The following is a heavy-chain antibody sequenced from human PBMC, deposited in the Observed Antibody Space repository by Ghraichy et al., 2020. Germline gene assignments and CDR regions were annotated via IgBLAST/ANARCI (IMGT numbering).Heavy chain of an antibody. CDR1: GFSLSFYN. J-gene: IGHJ5*02. V-gene: IGHV3-21*06. CDR3: ARGRGYDLLGRVPPFDP. CDR2: ISGISTYI. Sequence: GGSLRLSCAASGFSLSFYNMNWVRQAPGKGLEWDSSISGISTYIYYADSVKGRFTISRDNAKNSLYLQMHSLRAEDTAFYYCARGRGYDLLGRVPPFDPWGQGTLVIVSS. D-gene: IGHD5-12*01.